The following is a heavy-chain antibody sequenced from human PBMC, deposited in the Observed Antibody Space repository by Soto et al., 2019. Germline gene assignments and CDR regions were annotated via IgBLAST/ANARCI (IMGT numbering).Heavy chain of an antibody. V-gene: IGHV1-69*06. CDR1: GYTFTSHY. CDR2: INPIFGAA. CDR3: ARGTVPYSSPYYFDY. Sequence: ASVKVSCKASGYTFTSHYIHWVRQAPGQGLEWMGGINPIFGAANYAQKFQGRVTITADKSTSTAYMELSSLRSEDTAVYYCARGTVPYSSPYYFDYWGQGTLVTVSS. D-gene: IGHD6-13*01. J-gene: IGHJ4*02.